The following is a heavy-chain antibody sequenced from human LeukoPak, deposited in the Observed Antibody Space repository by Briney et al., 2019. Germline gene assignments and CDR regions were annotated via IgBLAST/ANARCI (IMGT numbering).Heavy chain of an antibody. Sequence: PGGSLRLSCAASGFTFSSYWMSWVRQAPGKGLEWVANIKQDGREKYYVDSVKGRFTISRDNAKNSLYLQMNSLRAEDTAVYYCARVPIFPDYGGNSPFDYWGQGTLVTVSS. J-gene: IGHJ4*02. CDR1: GFTFSSYW. CDR2: IKQDGREK. D-gene: IGHD4-23*01. CDR3: ARVPIFPDYGGNSPFDY. V-gene: IGHV3-7*03.